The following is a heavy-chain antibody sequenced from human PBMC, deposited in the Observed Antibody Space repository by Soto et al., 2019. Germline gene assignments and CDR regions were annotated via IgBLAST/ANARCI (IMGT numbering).Heavy chain of an antibody. J-gene: IGHJ6*02. V-gene: IGHV3-21*01. D-gene: IGHD2-2*01. CDR2: ISSSSSYI. Sequence: EVQLVESGGGLVKPGGFLRLSCAASGFTFSRYSMNWVRQAPGKGLEWVSSISSSSSYIYYADSVKGRFTISRDNAKNSLYLQMNSLRAEDTAVYYCARDVVVPAAKNYYYYGMDVWGQGTTVTVSS. CDR1: GFTFSRYS. CDR3: ARDVVVPAAKNYYYYGMDV.